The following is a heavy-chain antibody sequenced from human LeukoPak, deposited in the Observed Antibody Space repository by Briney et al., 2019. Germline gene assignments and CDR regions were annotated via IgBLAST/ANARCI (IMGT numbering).Heavy chain of an antibody. CDR1: GSNFSSYG. CDR3: AKDPGTYGSSPFDY. J-gene: IGHJ4*02. CDR2: IRSDGAIK. V-gene: IGHV3-30*02. Sequence: GGSRRLSCAASGSNFSSYGMHWVRQAPGKGLEWVAFIRSDGAIKYYADSVKGRFTISRDNSKNTLYLQMNSLRAEDTAVYYCAKDPGTYGSSPFDYWGQGTLVTVSS. D-gene: IGHD3-10*01.